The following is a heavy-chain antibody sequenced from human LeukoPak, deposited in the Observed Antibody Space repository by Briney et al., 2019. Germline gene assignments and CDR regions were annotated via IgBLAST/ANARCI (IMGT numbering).Heavy chain of an antibody. J-gene: IGHJ3*02. D-gene: IGHD2-15*01. CDR2: IYYSGST. CDR3: ARDPPYLISPNAFDI. CDR1: GGSISSYY. Sequence: KPSETLSLTCTGSGGSISSYYWSWIRQPPGKGLEWIGYIYYSGSTNYNPSLKSRVTISVDTSKNQFSLKLSSVTAADTAVYYCARDPPYLISPNAFDIWGQGTMVTVS. V-gene: IGHV4-59*01.